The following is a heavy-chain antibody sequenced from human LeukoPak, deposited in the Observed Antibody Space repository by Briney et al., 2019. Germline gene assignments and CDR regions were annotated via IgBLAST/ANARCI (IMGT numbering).Heavy chain of an antibody. V-gene: IGHV3-23*01. D-gene: IGHD3-22*01. CDR1: GFTLRSYA. J-gene: IGHJ4*02. CDR2: VSGSGGST. CDR3: AKDRGGRVYFDSSGYIDN. Sequence: GGSLRLSCTASGFTLRSYAMSWVRQAPGKGLEWVSGVSGSGGSTYYADSVKGRFTTSRDNSKNTLYLQMNSLRAEDTAIYYCAKDRGGRVYFDSSGYIDNWGQGTLVTVSS.